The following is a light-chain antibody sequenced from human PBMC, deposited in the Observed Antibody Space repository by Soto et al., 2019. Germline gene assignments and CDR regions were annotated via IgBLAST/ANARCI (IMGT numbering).Light chain of an antibody. CDR2: SAS. J-gene: IGKJ1*01. CDR1: QSVSSSD. Sequence: EIVLTQSPGTLSLSPGERATLSCRASQSVSSSDLAWYQQKPGQAPRLLIYSASSRATGMPDRFSGSGSGTDFTLTISRLEPEDFAVYYCQQYGSSPWTFGQGTKVEIK. V-gene: IGKV3-20*01. CDR3: QQYGSSPWT.